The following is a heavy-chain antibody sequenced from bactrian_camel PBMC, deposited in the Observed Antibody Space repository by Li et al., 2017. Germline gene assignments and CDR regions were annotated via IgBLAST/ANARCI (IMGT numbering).Heavy chain of an antibody. D-gene: IGHD1*01. CDR1: GYTDSTYS. CDR3: AASDAWRAADCRSIFGY. J-gene: IGHJ6*01. CDR2: MNTGSETT. V-gene: IGHV3S1*01. Sequence: QVQLVESGGGSVQAGGSLRLSCEISGYTDSTYSMAWFRQAPGKEREGVAVMNTGSETTYYSDSVKGRFIISQDSAKNTLYLQMDSLKPEDTATYYCAASDAWRAADCRSIFGYSGQGTQVTVS.